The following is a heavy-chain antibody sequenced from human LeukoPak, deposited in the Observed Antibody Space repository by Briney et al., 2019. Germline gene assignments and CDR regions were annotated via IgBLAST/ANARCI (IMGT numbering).Heavy chain of an antibody. J-gene: IGHJ4*02. Sequence: GASVKVSCKASGGTFSSYAISWVRQAPGQGLEWMGGIIPIFGTANYAQKFQGGVTITADKSTSTAYMELSSLRSEDTAVYYCARGPNYYGSGSYLDYWGQGTLVTVSS. CDR1: GGTFSSYA. CDR2: IIPIFGTA. D-gene: IGHD3-10*01. V-gene: IGHV1-69*06. CDR3: ARGPNYYGSGSYLDY.